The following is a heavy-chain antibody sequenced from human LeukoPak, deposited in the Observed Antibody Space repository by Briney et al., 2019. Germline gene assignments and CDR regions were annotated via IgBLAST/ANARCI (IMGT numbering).Heavy chain of an antibody. CDR1: GYSFTSYW. J-gene: IGHJ4*02. CDR2: IYPGDSDT. Sequence: GESLKISCRGSGYSFTSYWIGWVRRMPGKGLEWMGIIYPGDSDTRYSPSFQGQVTISADKSISTAYLQWSSLKASDTALYYCARKEGELLSAFDYWGQGTLVTAAS. D-gene: IGHD1-26*01. V-gene: IGHV5-51*01. CDR3: ARKEGELLSAFDY.